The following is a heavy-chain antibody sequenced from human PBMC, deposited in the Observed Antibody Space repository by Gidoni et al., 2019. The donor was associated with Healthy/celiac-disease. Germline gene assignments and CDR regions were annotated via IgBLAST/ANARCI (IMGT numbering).Heavy chain of an antibody. CDR3: ARGGSFPLSDAFNI. J-gene: IGHJ3*02. V-gene: IGHV3-21*01. D-gene: IGHD2-15*01. CDR1: GFSFRSYS. CDR2: ISSSSNYV. Sequence: EVQRVESGGGLITPGGSLRLSCADSGFSFRSYSRNWVRQVPGKGLEWVSSISSSSNYVYCADSVKGRFTISRDNAKNSLCLQMNCLRAEDTAVYYCARGGSFPLSDAFNIWGQGTMVTVSS.